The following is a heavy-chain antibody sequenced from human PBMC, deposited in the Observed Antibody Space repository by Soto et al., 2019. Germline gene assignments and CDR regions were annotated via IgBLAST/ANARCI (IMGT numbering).Heavy chain of an antibody. V-gene: IGHV4-34*01. Sequence: PSETLSLACAVYGGSFSGYYWSWIRQPPGKGLEWIGEINHSGSTNYNPSLKRPVTISVDPSKNQCSLKLSSVTAAETAVYYCARDVDYGVPFDYWGQETLVTVSS. CDR2: INHSGST. D-gene: IGHD4-17*01. CDR3: ARDVDYGVPFDY. CDR1: GGSFSGYY. J-gene: IGHJ4*02.